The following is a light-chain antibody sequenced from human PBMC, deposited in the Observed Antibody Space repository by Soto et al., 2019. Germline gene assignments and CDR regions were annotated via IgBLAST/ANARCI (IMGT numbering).Light chain of an antibody. CDR1: SSNIGAGYD. Sequence: QSVLTQPPSVSGAPGQRVTISCTGSSSNIGAGYDVHWYQQLPGTAPKLLIYSNSDRPSGVPDRFSVSKSGTSASLAITGLQAEDEADYYCQSYDSRLSGSVFGGGTQLTVL. CDR3: QSYDSRLSGSV. CDR2: SNS. V-gene: IGLV1-40*01. J-gene: IGLJ7*01.